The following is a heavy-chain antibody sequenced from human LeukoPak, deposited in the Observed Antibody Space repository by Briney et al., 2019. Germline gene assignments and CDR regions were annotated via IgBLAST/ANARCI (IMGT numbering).Heavy chain of an antibody. J-gene: IGHJ5*02. V-gene: IGHV4-34*01. CDR1: GVSFSGYY. D-gene: IGHD3-16*01. CDR2: INHSGST. CDR3: ARGRGVMRP. Sequence: SETLSLTCAVYGVSFSGYYWSWIRQPPGKGLEWIGEINHSGSTNYNPSLKSRVTISVDTSKNQFSLKLSSVTAADTAVYYCARGRGVMRPWGQGTLVTVSS.